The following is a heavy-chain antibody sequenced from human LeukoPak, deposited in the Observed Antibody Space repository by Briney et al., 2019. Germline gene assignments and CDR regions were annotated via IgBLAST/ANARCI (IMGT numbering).Heavy chain of an antibody. J-gene: IGHJ3*02. CDR2: INYSGTT. CDR3: ASGYCGGACQLGGVDM. D-gene: IGHD2-21*02. V-gene: IGHV4-38-2*01. Sequence: SETLSLTCSVSGYSIRSGYQWGWIQQPPGKGLEWIGSINYSGTTYDNPSLRSRVTISIDTSKNQVFLKMRSMTAADTAQYYCASGYCGGACQLGGVDMWGQGTMVTISS. CDR1: GYSIRSGYQ.